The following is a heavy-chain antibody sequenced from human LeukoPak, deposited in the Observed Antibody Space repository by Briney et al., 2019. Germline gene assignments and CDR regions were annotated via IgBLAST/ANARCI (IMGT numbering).Heavy chain of an antibody. J-gene: IGHJ6*03. CDR2: IIPIFGTA. CDR3: ASGPYYDFWSGYYGQYYMDV. V-gene: IGHV1-69*05. D-gene: IGHD3-3*01. CDR1: GGTFSSYA. Sequence: SAKVSCKASGGTFSSYAVSWVRQAPGQGLEWMGGIIPIFGTANYAQKFQGRVTITTDESTSTAYMELSSLRSEDTAVYYCASGPYYDFWSGYYGQYYMDVWGKGTTVTVSS.